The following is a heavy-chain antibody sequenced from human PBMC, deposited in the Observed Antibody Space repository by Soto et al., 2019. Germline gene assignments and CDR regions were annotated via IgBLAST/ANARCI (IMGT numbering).Heavy chain of an antibody. V-gene: IGHV3-30*18. Sequence: QVQLVESGGGVVQPGRSLRLSCAASGFTFSSYGMHWFRQAPGKGLEWVAVISYDGSKKYYADSVKGRFTISRDNSKNTLYLQMNSLRAEDTAVYYCAKDRFRIAVAAPFDYWGQGTLVTVSS. J-gene: IGHJ4*02. CDR1: GFTFSSYG. CDR3: AKDRFRIAVAAPFDY. CDR2: ISYDGSKK. D-gene: IGHD6-19*01.